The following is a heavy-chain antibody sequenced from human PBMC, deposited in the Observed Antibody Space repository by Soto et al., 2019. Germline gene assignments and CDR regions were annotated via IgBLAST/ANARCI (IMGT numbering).Heavy chain of an antibody. D-gene: IGHD3-3*01. J-gene: IGHJ4*02. CDR3: ARGGVRFLEWSD. CDR2: IYYSGST. V-gene: IGHV4-59*01. CDR1: GGSISSYY. Sequence: KTSDTLSLTCTVSGGSISSYYWSWIRQPPGKGLEWIGYIYYSGSTNYNPSLKSRVTISVDTSKNQFSLKLSSVTAADTAVYYCARGGVRFLEWSDWGQGTLVSVSS.